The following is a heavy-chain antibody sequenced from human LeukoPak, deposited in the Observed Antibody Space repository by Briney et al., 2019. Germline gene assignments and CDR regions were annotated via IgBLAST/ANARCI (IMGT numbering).Heavy chain of an antibody. V-gene: IGHV4-59*08. CDR3: ARLKTYCTDGVCHDAFDI. D-gene: IGHD2-8*01. Sequence: PSETLSLTCTVSGGSFSSYYWGWILQPPGKGLEWIGYIYYSGSTNYNPSLKSRVTISVDTSKNQFYLKLSSVTAADTALYYCARLKTYCTDGVCHDAFDIWGQGTMVTVSS. CDR2: IYYSGST. J-gene: IGHJ3*02. CDR1: GGSFSSYY.